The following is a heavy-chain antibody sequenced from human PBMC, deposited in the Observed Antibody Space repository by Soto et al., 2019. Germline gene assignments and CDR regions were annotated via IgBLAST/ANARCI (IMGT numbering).Heavy chain of an antibody. CDR1: GGSISSGVYS. J-gene: IGHJ5*02. V-gene: IGHV4-30-2*05. CDR2: IYHSGST. CDR3: ATDNSGSYPPGAWFDP. D-gene: IGHD1-26*01. Sequence: SETLSLTCAVSGGSISSGVYSWSWIRQPPGKGLEWIGYIYHSGSTYYNPSLKSRVTISVDTSKNQFSLKLSSVTAADTAVYYRATDNSGSYPPGAWFDPWGQGTLVTVSS.